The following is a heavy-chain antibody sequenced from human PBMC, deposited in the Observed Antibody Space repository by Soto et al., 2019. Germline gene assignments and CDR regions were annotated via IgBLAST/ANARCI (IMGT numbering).Heavy chain of an antibody. Sequence: SETLSLTCTVSGGSISSYYWSWIRQPPGKGLEWIGYIYYSGSTNYNPSLKSRVTISVDTSKNQFSLKLSSVTAADTAVYYCARGGLLFYSGYDWELLRTPIDPWGQGTLVTVSS. CDR1: GGSISSYY. J-gene: IGHJ5*02. CDR2: IYYSGST. V-gene: IGHV4-59*01. CDR3: ARGGLLFYSGYDWELLRTPIDP. D-gene: IGHD5-12*01.